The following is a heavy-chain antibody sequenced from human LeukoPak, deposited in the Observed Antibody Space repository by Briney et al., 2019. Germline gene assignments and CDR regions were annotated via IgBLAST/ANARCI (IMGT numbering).Heavy chain of an antibody. CDR2: IYPGDSKT. CDR1: GYSFKNYC. J-gene: IGHJ6*02. V-gene: IGHV5-51*01. Sequence: GESLKISCKGSGYSFKNYCIAWVRQMPGKGLEGMGIIYPGDSKTIYNPSFQGQVTISADKSISTAYLQWSSLKASDTAKYYCARQGFVASYGVDVWGQGTTVTVSS. CDR3: ARQGFVASYGVDV.